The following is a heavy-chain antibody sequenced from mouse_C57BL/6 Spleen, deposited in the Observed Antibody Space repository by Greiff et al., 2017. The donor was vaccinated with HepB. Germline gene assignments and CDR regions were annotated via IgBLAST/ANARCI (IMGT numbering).Heavy chain of an antibody. CDR1: GFSLTSYA. V-gene: IGHV2-9-1*01. Sequence: QVQLQQSGPGLVAPSQSLSITCTVSGFSLTSYAISWVRQPPGKGLEWLGVIWTGGGTNYNSALKSRLSISKDNSKSQVFLKMNGLQTNDTARYYCARNYGYEEVFAYWGKGTLVTVSA. CDR2: IWTGGGT. CDR3: ARNYGYEEVFAY. D-gene: IGHD1-2*01. J-gene: IGHJ3*01.